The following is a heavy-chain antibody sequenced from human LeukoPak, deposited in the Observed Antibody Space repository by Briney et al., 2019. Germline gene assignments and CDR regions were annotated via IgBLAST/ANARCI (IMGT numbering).Heavy chain of an antibody. CDR2: ISSSSSYT. CDR1: GFTFSSYS. CDR3: ARDGGGDSMPDAFDI. D-gene: IGHD2-21*02. V-gene: IGHV3-21*01. Sequence: GGSLRLSCAASGFTFSSYSMNWVRQAPGKGLEWVPSISSSSSYTYYADSVKGRFTISRDNAKNSLYLQMNSLRAEDTAVYYCARDGGGDSMPDAFDIWGQGTMVTVSS. J-gene: IGHJ3*02.